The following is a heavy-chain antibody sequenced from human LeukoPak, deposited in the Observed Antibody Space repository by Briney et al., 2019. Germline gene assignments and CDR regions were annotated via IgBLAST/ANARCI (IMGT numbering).Heavy chain of an antibody. Sequence: GGSLRLSCAASGFTFSSYWMHWVRQAPGKGLVWVSRINSDGSSTSYADSVKGRFTISRDNAKNTLYLQMNSLRAEDTAVYYCASLVIAIPKDYWGQGTLVTVSS. CDR2: INSDGSST. CDR1: GFTFSSYW. J-gene: IGHJ4*02. CDR3: ASLVIAIPKDY. D-gene: IGHD2-21*01. V-gene: IGHV3-74*01.